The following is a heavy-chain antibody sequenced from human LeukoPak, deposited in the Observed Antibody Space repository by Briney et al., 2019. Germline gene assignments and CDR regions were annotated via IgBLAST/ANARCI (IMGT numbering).Heavy chain of an antibody. D-gene: IGHD3-10*01. CDR1: GGTFSSYA. Sequence: EASVKVSCKASGGTFSSYAISWVRQAPGQGLEWMGRIIPILDIANYAQRFQGRVTITADKSTSTAYMELSSLRSEDTAVYYCAREPNYYGSGSYYNWFDPWGQGTLVTVSS. CDR2: IIPILDIA. CDR3: AREPNYYGSGSYYNWFDP. V-gene: IGHV1-69*04. J-gene: IGHJ5*02.